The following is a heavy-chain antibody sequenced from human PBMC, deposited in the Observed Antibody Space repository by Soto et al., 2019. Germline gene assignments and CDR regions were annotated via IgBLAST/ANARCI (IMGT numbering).Heavy chain of an antibody. CDR3: ARDGIGGTVFRGYLDY. V-gene: IGHV3-33*01. CDR2: IRFDGSNE. Sequence: QAQLVESGGGVVQPGTSLRLSCAVPGGIFHGYGMHWVRQAPGKGLEWVAIIRFDGSNEEYADSVKGRFTISRDNYKNTLYLQMNTLGAEDTAVYYCARDGIGGTVFRGYLDYWGRGTVVTVSS. J-gene: IGHJ4*02. CDR1: GGIFHGYG. D-gene: IGHD1-7*01.